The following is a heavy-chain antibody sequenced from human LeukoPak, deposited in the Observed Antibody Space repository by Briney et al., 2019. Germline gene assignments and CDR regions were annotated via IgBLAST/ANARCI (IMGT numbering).Heavy chain of an antibody. Sequence: ASVKVSCKASEYTFTSYYMHWVRQAPGQGLEWMGIINPSGGSTSYAQKFQGRVTMTRDTSTCTVYMELSSLRSEDTAVYYCARGGGGVAGQLSPDYWGQGTLVTVSP. CDR2: INPSGGST. CDR3: ARGGGGVAGQLSPDY. J-gene: IGHJ4*02. V-gene: IGHV1-46*01. D-gene: IGHD6-19*01. CDR1: EYTFTSYY.